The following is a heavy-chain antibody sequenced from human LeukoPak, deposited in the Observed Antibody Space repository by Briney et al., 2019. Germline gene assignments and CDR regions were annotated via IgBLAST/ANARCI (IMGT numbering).Heavy chain of an antibody. CDR2: VDHSGGT. Sequence: SETLSLTCTVSGYSLSSGYYWGWIRQPPGKGLEWIGSVDHSGGTYYNPSLRSRVSISVDTSKNQFSLKLSSVTAADTAVYYCARDIAAARVSPYNWFDPWGQGTLVTVSS. CDR3: ARDIAAARVSPYNWFDP. J-gene: IGHJ5*02. CDR1: GYSLSSGYY. D-gene: IGHD6-13*01. V-gene: IGHV4-38-2*02.